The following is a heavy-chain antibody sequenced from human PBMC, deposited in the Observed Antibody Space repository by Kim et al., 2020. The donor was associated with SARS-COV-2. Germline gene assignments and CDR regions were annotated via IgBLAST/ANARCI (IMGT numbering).Heavy chain of an antibody. CDR2: ISVTGDRT. CDR3: AKELLRGTGLIDY. CDR1: GFIFSNYA. Sequence: GGSLRLSCAASGFIFSNYAMNWVRQAPGTGLEWVSVISVTGDRTSYADSVKGRFTISRDNSKNMLYLQMSSLRAEDTAVYYCAKELLRGTGLIDYWGQGTLVTASS. V-gene: IGHV3-23*01. D-gene: IGHD3-16*01. J-gene: IGHJ4*02.